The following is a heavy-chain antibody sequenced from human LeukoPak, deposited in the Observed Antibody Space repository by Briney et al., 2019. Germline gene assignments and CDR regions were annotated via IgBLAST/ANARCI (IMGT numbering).Heavy chain of an antibody. Sequence: PGGSLRLSCAASGFTFSSHWMSWVRQAPGKGLEWVANIKKDGSEKYYVVSVKGRFTIPRDNAKTSLYLQITSLRAEDTAVYYCARDLSGVTGYTYGRGIDYWGQGTLVTVSS. CDR2: IKKDGSEK. CDR1: GFTFSSHW. CDR3: ARDLSGVTGYTYGRGIDY. J-gene: IGHJ4*02. V-gene: IGHV3-7*01. D-gene: IGHD5-18*01.